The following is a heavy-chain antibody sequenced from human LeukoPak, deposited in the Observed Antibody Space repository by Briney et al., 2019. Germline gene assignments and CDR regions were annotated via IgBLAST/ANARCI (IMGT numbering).Heavy chain of an antibody. D-gene: IGHD6-25*01. CDR1: GFTFNTYA. V-gene: IGHV3-30-3*01. J-gene: IGHJ3*02. CDR3: ARDTAQRAFDI. CDR2: ISYDGSIK. Sequence: PGGSLRLSCAASGFTFNTYAMHWVRQAPGKGLEWVAVISYDGSIKYYADSVKGRFTVSRDNSKNTLFLEMNSLRAEDTAVYYCARDTAQRAFDIWGQGTMVTVSS.